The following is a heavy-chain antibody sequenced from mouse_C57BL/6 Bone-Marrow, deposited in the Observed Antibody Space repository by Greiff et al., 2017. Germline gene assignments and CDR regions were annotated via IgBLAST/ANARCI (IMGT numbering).Heavy chain of an antibody. J-gene: IGHJ3*01. CDR3: TTIYYGNDWFAY. V-gene: IGHV14-4*01. CDR2: IDPENGDT. D-gene: IGHD2-1*01. CDR1: GFNIKDDY. Sequence: VQLKQSGAELVRPGASVKLSCTASGFNIKDDYMHWVKQRPEQGLEWIGWIDPENGDTEYASKFQGKATITADTSSNTAYLELSSLTSEDTAVYYCTTIYYGNDWFAYWGQGTLVTVSA.